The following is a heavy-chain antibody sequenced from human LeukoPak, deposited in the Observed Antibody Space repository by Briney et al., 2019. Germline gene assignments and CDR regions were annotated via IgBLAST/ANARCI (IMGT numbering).Heavy chain of an antibody. D-gene: IGHD6-13*01. CDR2: IYYSGST. Sequence: SETLSLTCTVSGGSISSSSYYWGWIRQPPGKGLEWNGSIYYSGSTYYNPSLKSRVTISVDTSKNQFSLKLSSVTAADTAVYYCARREAAAASNWFDPWGQGTLVTVSS. CDR1: GGSISSSSYY. V-gene: IGHV4-39*07. J-gene: IGHJ5*02. CDR3: ARREAAAASNWFDP.